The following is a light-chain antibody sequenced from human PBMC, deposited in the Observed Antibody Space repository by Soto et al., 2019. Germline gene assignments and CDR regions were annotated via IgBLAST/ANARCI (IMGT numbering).Light chain of an antibody. J-gene: IGKJ1*01. CDR1: HSVSSNY. CDR2: DVS. CDR3: QQYGISPT. V-gene: IGKV3-20*01. Sequence: IVLTQSPGTLSLSPGERATLSCRSSHSVSSNYLAWYQQKPGQAPRLLIYDVSSSATGIPDRFSGSGSGTDFTLTISRLEPVDFAVYYCQQYGISPTFGQGTKVEIK.